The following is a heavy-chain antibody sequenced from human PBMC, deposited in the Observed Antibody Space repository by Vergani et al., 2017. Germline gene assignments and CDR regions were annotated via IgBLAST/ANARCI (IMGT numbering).Heavy chain of an antibody. V-gene: IGHV2-5*01. CDR2: VYWNDDE. CDR3: ARGPGANIDY. J-gene: IGHJ4*02. Sequence: QITLRESGPTLVKPTQTLTLTCTFSGFSLTTGGEGVGWIRQPPGRALEWLAFVYWNDDERYSPSLKSRVTITKDTSKNEVILTMATMDPVDTATYYCARGPGANIDYWGQGTLVTVSS. D-gene: IGHD1-14*01. CDR1: GFSLTTGGEG.